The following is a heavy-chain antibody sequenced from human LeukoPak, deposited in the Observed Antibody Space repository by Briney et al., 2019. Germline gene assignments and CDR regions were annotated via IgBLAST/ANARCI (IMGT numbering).Heavy chain of an antibody. CDR3: ARTNYYDSSGYWAFFDH. CDR1: GGSISSGDYY. J-gene: IGHJ4*02. CDR2: IYYSGST. V-gene: IGHV4-30-4*01. D-gene: IGHD3-22*01. Sequence: SQTLSLTCTVSGGSISSGDYYWSWIRQPPGKGLEWLGYIYYSGSTYYNPSLKSRVTISVDTSKNQFSLKLSSVTAADTAVYYCARTNYYDSSGYWAFFDHWGQGTLVTVSS.